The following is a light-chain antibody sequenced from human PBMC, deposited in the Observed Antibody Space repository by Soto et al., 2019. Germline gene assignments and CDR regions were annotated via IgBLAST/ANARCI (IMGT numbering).Light chain of an antibody. J-gene: IGKJ4*02. CDR2: GAS. CDR3: QQYGRSPPFT. V-gene: IGKV3-20*01. CDR1: QSVSSTY. Sequence: IVLTQSPGTLSLSPGERATLSCRASQSVSSTYIAWYQQNPGQAPRLLIYGASSRGTVIPDRFSGSGSGTDFTLTISRLEPEDFAVYFCQQYGRSPPFTFGEGTKVEMK.